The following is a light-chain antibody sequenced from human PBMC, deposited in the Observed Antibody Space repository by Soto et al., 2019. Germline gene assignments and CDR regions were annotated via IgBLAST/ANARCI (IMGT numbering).Light chain of an antibody. CDR2: DVS. CDR3: SSYTTTNSVV. J-gene: IGLJ3*02. V-gene: IGLV2-14*03. Sequence: QSALTQPASVSGSPGQSITVSCTGTSSDVGGYNYVSWYQQHPGKVPKLIISDVSNRPSGVSNRFSGSKSGNTASLIISALQAEDEADYYCSSYTTTNSVVFGGGTKLTVL. CDR1: SSDVGGYNY.